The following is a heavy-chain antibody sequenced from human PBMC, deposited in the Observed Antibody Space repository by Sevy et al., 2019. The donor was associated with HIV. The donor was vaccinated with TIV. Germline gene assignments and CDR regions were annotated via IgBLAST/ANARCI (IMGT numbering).Heavy chain of an antibody. D-gene: IGHD6-13*01. V-gene: IGHV3-23*01. CDR2: ISGSGGDT. J-gene: IGHJ4*02. Sequence: GGSLRLSCAASGFTFSSYGMSWVRQAPGKGLEWVSTISGSGGDTYYADSVKGRFTISRDNSKNTLYLQMNSLRAEDTALYYCAKAAVTGPLDYWGQGTLVTVSS. CDR3: AKAAVTGPLDY. CDR1: GFTFSSYG.